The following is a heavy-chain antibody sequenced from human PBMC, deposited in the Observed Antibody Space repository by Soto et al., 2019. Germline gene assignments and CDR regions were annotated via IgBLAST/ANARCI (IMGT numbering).Heavy chain of an antibody. J-gene: IGHJ5*02. CDR2: IIPMYGPA. D-gene: IGHD3-10*01. CDR3: ARVTSMVRGVIDNWFDP. V-gene: IGHV1-69*01. Sequence: QVPLVQSGAEVKKPGSSGTVSCKASGGTFSSYAIHWVRQAPGQGLEWMGGIIPMYGPAKYAQRFQGRVTITADESTTTVYMELTSRTSQDTAVYYCARVTSMVRGVIDNWFDPWGHGTLVTVSS. CDR1: GGTFSSYA.